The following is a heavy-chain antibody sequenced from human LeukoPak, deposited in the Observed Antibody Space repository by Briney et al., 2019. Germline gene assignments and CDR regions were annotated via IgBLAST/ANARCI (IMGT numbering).Heavy chain of an antibody. V-gene: IGHV4-59*01. CDR1: GGSISSYY. Sequence: PSETLSLTCAVSGGSISSYYWSWIRQPPGKGLEWIGYIYYSGHTKYNPSLQSRVTISVDTSKNQFSLKLISVTAADTAVYYCARGERPGLDYWGQGTLVTVSS. J-gene: IGHJ4*02. CDR2: IYYSGHT. CDR3: ARGERPGLDY. D-gene: IGHD1-14*01.